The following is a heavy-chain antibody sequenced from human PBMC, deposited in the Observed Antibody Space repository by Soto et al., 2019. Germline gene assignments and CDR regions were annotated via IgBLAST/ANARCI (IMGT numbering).Heavy chain of an antibody. CDR3: ARGGYYFDSSRYRGIDAFDI. V-gene: IGHV1-46*01. D-gene: IGHD3-22*01. Sequence: GASVKVSCKASGYTFTSYYMHWMRQAPGQGLEWMGIINPSGGSTTYAQKFQGRVTMTRDTSTYTVYMELSSLRSEDTAVYYCARGGYYFDSSRYRGIDAFDIWGQGTMVTVSS. CDR1: GYTFTSYY. J-gene: IGHJ3*02. CDR2: INPSGGST.